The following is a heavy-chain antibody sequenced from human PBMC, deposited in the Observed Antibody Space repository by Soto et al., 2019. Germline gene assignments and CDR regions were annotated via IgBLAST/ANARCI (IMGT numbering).Heavy chain of an antibody. J-gene: IGHJ4*02. D-gene: IGHD3-10*01. CDR3: ARDSGPTSGSGYYYFDY. V-gene: IGHV4-30-4*01. Sequence: SETLSLTCTVSGGSISSGHYYWSWIRQPPGKGLEWIGYIFYSGSTYYNPSLKSRLTISLDTSRNQFSLKLSSVTAADTAVYYCARDSGPTSGSGYYYFDYWGQGTLVTVSS. CDR2: IFYSGST. CDR1: GGSISSGHYY.